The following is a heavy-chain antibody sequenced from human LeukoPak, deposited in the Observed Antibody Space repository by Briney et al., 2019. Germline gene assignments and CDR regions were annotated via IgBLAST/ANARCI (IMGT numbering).Heavy chain of an antibody. CDR3: ARSRTPRGRHLPFPSYYYYMDV. CDR1: GGSFSGYY. J-gene: IGHJ6*03. V-gene: IGHV4-34*01. CDR2: INHSGST. Sequence: PSETLSLTCAVYGGSFSGYYWSWIRQPPGKGLEWIGEINHSGSTNYNPSLKSRVTILVDTSKNQFSLKLSSVTAADTAVYYCARSRTPRGRHLPFPSYYYYMDVWGKGTTVTVSS.